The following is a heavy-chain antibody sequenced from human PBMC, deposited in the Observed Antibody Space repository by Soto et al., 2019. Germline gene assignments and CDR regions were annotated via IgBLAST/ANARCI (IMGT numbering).Heavy chain of an antibody. D-gene: IGHD3-3*01. CDR1: GFSFGSYA. Sequence: GGSLRLSCAASGFSFGSYALSWVRQAPGKGLEWVSTISGSDGKTFYADSVKGRFSISRDTSQNTLYLQMNSLRADDTAIYFCARWSYLDYWGQGTRVTVSS. CDR2: ISGSDGKT. J-gene: IGHJ4*02. CDR3: ARWSYLDY. V-gene: IGHV3-23*01.